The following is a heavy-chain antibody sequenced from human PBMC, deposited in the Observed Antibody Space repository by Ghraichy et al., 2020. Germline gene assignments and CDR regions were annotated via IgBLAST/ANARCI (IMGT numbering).Heavy chain of an antibody. CDR2: INHSGST. J-gene: IGHJ6*02. Sequence: LSLTCAVYGGSFSGYYWSWIRQPPGKGLEWIGEINHSGSTNYNPSLKSRVTISVDTSKNQFSLKLSSVTAADTAVYYCASRLFLPYYYGMDVWGQGTTVTVSS. CDR3: ASRLFLPYYYGMDV. CDR1: GGSFSGYY. D-gene: IGHD2-21*01. V-gene: IGHV4-34*01.